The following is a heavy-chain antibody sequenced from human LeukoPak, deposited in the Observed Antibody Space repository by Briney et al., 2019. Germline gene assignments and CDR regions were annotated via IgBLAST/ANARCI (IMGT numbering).Heavy chain of an antibody. CDR1: GFTFSSYW. V-gene: IGHV4-59*01. CDR2: IYYSGST. D-gene: IGHD4-17*01. Sequence: PGGSLRLSCAASGFTFSSYWMSWIRQPPGKGLEWIGYIYYSGSTNYNPSLKSRVTISVDTSKNQFSLKLSPVTAADTAVYYCARDIGEDAFDIWGQGTMVTVSS. J-gene: IGHJ3*02. CDR3: ARDIGEDAFDI.